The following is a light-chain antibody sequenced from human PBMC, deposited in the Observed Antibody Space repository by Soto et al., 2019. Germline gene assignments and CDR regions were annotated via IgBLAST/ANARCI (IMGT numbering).Light chain of an antibody. CDR2: GAS. V-gene: IGKV3-15*01. Sequence: EVVMTQSPATLSVSPGERVTFSCRASQSVTTNLAWYQHKPGQSPRLLISGASTGASGIPPRFSGSGSGTEITLTTDRLQSADFAVYYCQQYDRWPVTFGVGTKVEIK. J-gene: IGKJ4*01. CDR1: QSVTTN. CDR3: QQYDRWPVT.